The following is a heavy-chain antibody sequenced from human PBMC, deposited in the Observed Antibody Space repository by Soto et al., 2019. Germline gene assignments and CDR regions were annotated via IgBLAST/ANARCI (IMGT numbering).Heavy chain of an antibody. J-gene: IGHJ4*02. CDR3: ANSYSSAWHYFDY. D-gene: IGHD6-19*01. CDR2: ISGSGGST. Sequence: PWGSLRLSCAASGFTFSSFAMSWVRQAPGKGLEWVSAISGSGGSTYYADSVKGRFTIPRDNSKNTLYLEMSSLSAEDTAIYYCANSYSSAWHYFDYWGQGTLVTVSS. CDR1: GFTFSSFA. V-gene: IGHV3-23*01.